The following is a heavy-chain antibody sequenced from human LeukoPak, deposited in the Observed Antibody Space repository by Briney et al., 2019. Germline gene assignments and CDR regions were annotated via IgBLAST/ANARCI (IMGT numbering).Heavy chain of an antibody. Sequence: PGGSLRLSCVASGFTFSSYEMNWVRQAPGKGLEWVSGISWNSGSIGYADSVKGRFTISRDNAKNSLYLQMNSLRAEDTALYYCAKYSSVAGSRGDYWGQGTLVTVSS. CDR2: ISWNSGSI. J-gene: IGHJ4*02. D-gene: IGHD6-19*01. CDR3: AKYSSVAGSRGDY. V-gene: IGHV3-9*01. CDR1: GFTFSSYE.